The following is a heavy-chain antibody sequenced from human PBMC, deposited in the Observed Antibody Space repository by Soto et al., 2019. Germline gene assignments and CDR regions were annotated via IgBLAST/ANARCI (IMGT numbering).Heavy chain of an antibody. Sequence: EVQLLESGGGLVQPGGSLRLSCAASGFTFSSYAMSWVRQAPGKGLEWVSAISGSGGSTYYADSVKGRFTISRDNAKNTLNLQMNSLRAEDTAVYYCAKHAILFLAADYNWFDPWGQGTLVTVSS. V-gene: IGHV3-23*01. D-gene: IGHD3-3*01. CDR1: GFTFSSYA. J-gene: IGHJ5*02. CDR2: ISGSGGST. CDR3: AKHAILFLAADYNWFDP.